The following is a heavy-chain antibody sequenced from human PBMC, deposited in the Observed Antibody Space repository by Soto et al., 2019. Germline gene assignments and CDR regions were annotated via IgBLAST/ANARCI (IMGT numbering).Heavy chain of an antibody. Sequence: PGASLRLSCAASGFTFSSYGMHWVRQAPGKGLEWVAVISYDGSNKYYADSVKGRFTISRDNSKNTLYLQMNSLRAEDTAVYYCAKTYYYDSSGFYYFDYWGQGTLVTVSS. D-gene: IGHD3-22*01. J-gene: IGHJ4*02. V-gene: IGHV3-30*18. CDR3: AKTYYYDSSGFYYFDY. CDR2: ISYDGSNK. CDR1: GFTFSSYG.